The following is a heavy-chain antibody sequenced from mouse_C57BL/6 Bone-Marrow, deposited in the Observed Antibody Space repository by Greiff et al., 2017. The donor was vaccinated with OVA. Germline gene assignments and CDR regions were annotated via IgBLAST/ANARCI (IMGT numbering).Heavy chain of an antibody. CDR1: GYTFTSYG. CDR3: APYYYGSSVDY. J-gene: IGHJ2*01. Sequence: QVQLQQSGAELARPGASVKLSCKASGYTFTSYGISWVKQRTGQGLEWIGEIYPRSGNTYYNEKFKGTATLTADKSSSTAYMELRSLTSEDSAVYFCAPYYYGSSVDYWGQGTTLTVSS. V-gene: IGHV1-81*01. D-gene: IGHD1-1*01. CDR2: IYPRSGNT.